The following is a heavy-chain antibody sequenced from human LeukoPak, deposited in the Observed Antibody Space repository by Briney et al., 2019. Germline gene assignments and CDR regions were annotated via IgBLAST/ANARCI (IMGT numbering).Heavy chain of an antibody. CDR3: ARARGVSTGYRPIDY. CDR1: GFTFSTSG. D-gene: IGHD3-22*01. Sequence: GRTLRLSCAASGFTFSTSGMHWVRQAPGKGLEWVAVIWYDGSNKHYAESVKGRFSISRDNSKSTLYLQMNSLRAEDTAVYYCARARGVSTGYRPIDYWGQGTLVTVSS. J-gene: IGHJ4*02. CDR2: IWYDGSNK. V-gene: IGHV3-33*01.